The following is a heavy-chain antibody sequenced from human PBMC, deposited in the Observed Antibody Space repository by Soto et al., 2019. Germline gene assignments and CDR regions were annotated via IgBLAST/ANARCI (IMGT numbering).Heavy chain of an antibody. Sequence: QVQLQESGPGLVRPSETLSLTCNVSGGSISSYCWSWIRQPPGKGLEWIGYLYNTGRTNYNPSLKSRVTISVETSKNQFSLKLSSVTAADTAVYYCASSPANLYYYYGMDVWGQGTTVTVSS. CDR1: GGSISSYC. CDR3: ASSPANLYYYYGMDV. J-gene: IGHJ6*02. V-gene: IGHV4-59*01. CDR2: LYNTGRT.